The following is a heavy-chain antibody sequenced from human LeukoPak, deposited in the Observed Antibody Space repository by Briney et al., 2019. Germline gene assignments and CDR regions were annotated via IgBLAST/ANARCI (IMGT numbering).Heavy chain of an antibody. CDR3: AIWTSGNY. Sequence: GGSLRLSCADSQFTFNGSWMYWVRQAPGKGLEWVANMDPTGSQKRYVDSVRGRFTISKDNPGASLYLDMHSLRAEDTAIYYCAIWTSGNYWGQGTLVTVSS. CDR1: QFTFNGSW. D-gene: IGHD1-1*01. J-gene: IGHJ4*02. CDR2: MDPTGSQK. V-gene: IGHV3-7*01.